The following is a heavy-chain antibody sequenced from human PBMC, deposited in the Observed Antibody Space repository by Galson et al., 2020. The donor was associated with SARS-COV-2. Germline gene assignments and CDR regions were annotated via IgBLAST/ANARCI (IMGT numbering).Heavy chain of an antibody. D-gene: IGHD3-10*01. CDR1: GGSFSGYY. J-gene: IGHJ6*03. V-gene: IGHV4-34*01. CDR3: ARVSTGLLWFGELKPLGYYMDV. CDR2: INHSGST. Sequence: SETLSLTCAVYGGSFSGYYWSWIRQSPGKGLEWIGEINHSGSTNYNPSLKSRVTISVDTSKNQFSLKLSSVTAADTAVYYCARVSTGLLWFGELKPLGYYMDVWGQGTTVTVSS.